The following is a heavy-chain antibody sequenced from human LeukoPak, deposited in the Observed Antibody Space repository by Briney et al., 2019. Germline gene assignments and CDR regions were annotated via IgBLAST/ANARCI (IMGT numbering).Heavy chain of an antibody. CDR2: LSHTGGNT. D-gene: IGHD6-13*01. J-gene: IGHJ4*02. CDR3: AKRGYSSSWTTFDS. V-gene: IGHV3-23*01. Sequence: GGSLRLSCAASGFTPSSYAMSWVRQAPGKGLEWVSTLSHTGGNTYYADSVKGRFTISRDNSKNTLYLQMNSLRAEDTAVYYCAKRGYSSSWTTFDSWGQGTLVTVSS. CDR1: GFTPSSYA.